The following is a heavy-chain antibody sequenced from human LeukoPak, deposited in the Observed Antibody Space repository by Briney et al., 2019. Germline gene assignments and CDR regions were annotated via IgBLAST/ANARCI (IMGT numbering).Heavy chain of an antibody. CDR2: IDPSGSST. CDR1: GYTFTNFY. J-gene: IGHJ3*02. D-gene: IGHD1-1*01. Sequence: ASVKVSCKASGYTFTNFYMLWVRQAPGQGPEGMGRIDPSGSSTYYAQKFQGRVTMTRDTSTSTVYMELSSLRSEDTAVYYCARIGRRPSDAFDIWGRETVVTVSS. CDR3: ARIGRRPSDAFDI. V-gene: IGHV1-46*01.